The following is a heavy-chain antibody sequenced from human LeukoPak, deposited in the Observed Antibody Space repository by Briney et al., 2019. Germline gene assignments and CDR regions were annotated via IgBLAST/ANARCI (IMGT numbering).Heavy chain of an antibody. CDR1: GGSVSSGSYY. CDR2: IYYSGST. V-gene: IGHV4-61*01. CDR3: ARRSWYNWFDR. Sequence: PETLSLTCTVSGGSVSSGSYYWSWIRQSPGKGLEWIGYIYYSGSTNYNPSLKSRVTISVDTSKNQFSLKVSSVTAADTAVYYCARRSWYNWFDRWGQGTLVTVSS. D-gene: IGHD6-13*01. J-gene: IGHJ5*02.